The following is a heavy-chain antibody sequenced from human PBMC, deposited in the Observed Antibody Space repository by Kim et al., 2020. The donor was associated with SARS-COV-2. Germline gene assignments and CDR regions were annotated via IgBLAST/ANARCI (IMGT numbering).Heavy chain of an antibody. V-gene: IGHV3-74*01. CDR3: ARAGYSISWSTFGY. CDR2: INADGGTT. J-gene: IGHJ4*02. CDR1: GSTLSSYW. D-gene: IGHD6-13*01. Sequence: GGSLRLSCAASGSTLSSYWMHWVRQPPGKGLVWISRINADGGTTHYADSVKGRFTISRDDAKNTMYLQMNSLRAEDTAVYYCARAGYSISWSTFGYWGQGILVTVSS.